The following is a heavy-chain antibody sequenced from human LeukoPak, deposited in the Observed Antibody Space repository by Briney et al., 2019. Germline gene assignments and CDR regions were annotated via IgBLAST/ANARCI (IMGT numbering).Heavy chain of an antibody. CDR2: ISGSVATT. V-gene: IGHV3-23*01. CDR3: AKDSRYGYRWDYDY. J-gene: IGHJ4*02. CDR1: GFTFDSFT. D-gene: IGHD5-18*01. Sequence: GGSLRLSCAASGFTFDSFTLHWGRQAPGKGLEWVSTISGSVATTYYADSVNGRFTISRDNSKNTLYLQMNGLRAEDTAVYYCAKDSRYGYRWDYDYWGQGTPVTVSS.